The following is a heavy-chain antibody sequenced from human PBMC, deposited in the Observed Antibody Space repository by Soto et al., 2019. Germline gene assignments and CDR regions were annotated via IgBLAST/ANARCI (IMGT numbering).Heavy chain of an antibody. Sequence: HPGGSLRVSCAASGFTFSSYAMSWVRQAPGKGLEWVSAISGSGGSTYYADSVKGRFTISRDNSKNTLYLQMNSLRAEDTAVYYCAKAPLAYCGGDCLTVFDYWGQGTLVTVSS. J-gene: IGHJ4*02. CDR3: AKAPLAYCGGDCLTVFDY. CDR1: GFTFSSYA. D-gene: IGHD2-21*02. CDR2: ISGSGGST. V-gene: IGHV3-23*01.